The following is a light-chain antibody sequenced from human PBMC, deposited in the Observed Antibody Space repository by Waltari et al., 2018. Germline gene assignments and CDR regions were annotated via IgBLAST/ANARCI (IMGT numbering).Light chain of an antibody. Sequence: QSVLTQPPSASGTPGQRVTISCSGRSPNLASPYVFWYQPLPGTAPKLLIYNTNQRPSGVPDRFSGSKSGTSASLAISGLRSEDEADYYCAGWDDILSGPVFGEGTKLTVL. V-gene: IGLV1-47*01. CDR2: NTN. J-gene: IGLJ3*02. CDR3: AGWDDILSGPV. CDR1: SPNLASPY.